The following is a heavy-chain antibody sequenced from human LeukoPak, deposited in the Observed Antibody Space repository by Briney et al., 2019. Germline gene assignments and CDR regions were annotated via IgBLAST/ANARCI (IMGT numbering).Heavy chain of an antibody. V-gene: IGHV1-8*03. CDR2: MNPNSGNT. CDR3: AILCSSTSCYTGY. J-gene: IGHJ4*02. CDR1: GYTFTSYD. Sequence: ASVKVSCKASGYTFTSYDINWVRQATGQGLEWMGWMNPNSGNTGYAQKFQGRVTITRNTSISTAYMELSSLRSEDTAVYYCAILCSSTSCYTGYWGQGTLVTVSS. D-gene: IGHD2-2*02.